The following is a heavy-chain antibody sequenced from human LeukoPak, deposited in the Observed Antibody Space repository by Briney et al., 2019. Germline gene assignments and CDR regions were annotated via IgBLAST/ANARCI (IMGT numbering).Heavy chain of an antibody. V-gene: IGHV3-23*01. CDR1: GFTFSSYV. CDR2: VSGSGSRT. D-gene: IGHD2-15*01. CDR3: AKGPERRGFCSGGSCYSDY. J-gene: IGHJ4*02. Sequence: GGSLRLSCAASGFTFSSYVMSWARQAPGKGLEWVSAVSGSGSRTYYADSVKGRFIISRDNSKNTLYLQMNSLRAEDTAVYYCAKGPERRGFCSGGSCYSDYWGQGTLVTVSS.